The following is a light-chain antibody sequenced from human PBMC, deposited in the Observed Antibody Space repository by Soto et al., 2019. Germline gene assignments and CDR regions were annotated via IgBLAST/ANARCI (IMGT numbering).Light chain of an antibody. CDR1: SSDVGGYNY. J-gene: IGLJ2*01. Sequence: ALTQPASVSGSPGQSITISCTGTSSDVGGYNYVSWYQHHPGKAPKLMIYEVSNRPSRVSNRFSGSKSGNTASLTISGLQAEDEAHYYCSSYTSTRTYVVFGGGTKVTVL. CDR3: SSYTSTRTYVV. CDR2: EVS. V-gene: IGLV2-14*01.